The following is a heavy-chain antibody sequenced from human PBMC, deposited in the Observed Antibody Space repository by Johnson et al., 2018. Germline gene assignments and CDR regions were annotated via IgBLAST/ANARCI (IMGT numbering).Heavy chain of an antibody. CDR3: AKARSSTATTPTFRYFDY. V-gene: IGHV3-30*18. J-gene: IGHJ4*02. Sequence: QVQLVESGGGVVKPGGSLRLSCAASGFTFSSYGMHWVRQAPGKGLEWVAVISYDGSNKYYADPVKGRFTISRDNSKNTLDLQMNSLRADDTAIYSCAKARSSTATTPTFRYFDYWGQGTLVTVSS. D-gene: IGHD4-17*01. CDR2: ISYDGSNK. CDR1: GFTFSSYG.